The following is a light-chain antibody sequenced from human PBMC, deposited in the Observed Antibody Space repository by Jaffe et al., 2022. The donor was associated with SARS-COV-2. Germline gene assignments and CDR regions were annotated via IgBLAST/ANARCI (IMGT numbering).Light chain of an antibody. CDR1: QSVLYSSNNKNY. CDR3: QQYYTHSS. CDR2: WAS. V-gene: IGKV4-1*01. J-gene: IGKJ4*01. Sequence: DIVMTQSPDSLAVSLGERATINCKSSQSVLYSSNNKNYLAWYQQKPGQPPKLLIYWASIRESGVPDRFSGSGSGTDFTLTISSLQAEDVAVYYCQQYYTHSSFGGGTKVEIK.